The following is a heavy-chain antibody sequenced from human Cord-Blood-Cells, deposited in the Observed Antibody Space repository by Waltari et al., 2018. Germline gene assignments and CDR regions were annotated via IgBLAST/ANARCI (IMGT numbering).Heavy chain of an antibody. V-gene: IGHV4-39*01. CDR1: GGSISSSSYY. CDR3: ASIAVAGLLFDY. D-gene: IGHD6-19*01. Sequence: QLQLQESGPGLVKPSETLSLTCTVSGGSISSSSYYWGWIRQPPGKGLVWIGSIYYSGSTYYSPSLKSRVTISVDRSKNQFSLKLSSVTAADTAVYYCASIAVAGLLFDYWGQGTLVTVSS. CDR2: IYYSGST. J-gene: IGHJ4*02.